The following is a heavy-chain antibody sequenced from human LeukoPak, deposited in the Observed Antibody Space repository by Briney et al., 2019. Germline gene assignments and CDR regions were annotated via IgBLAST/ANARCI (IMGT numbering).Heavy chain of an antibody. D-gene: IGHD2-15*01. CDR3: ARARGIVVVVAEDCYFDY. J-gene: IGHJ4*02. CDR1: GGSFSGYD. Sequence: SETLSLTCAVYGGSFSGYDWTWIRQPPGRGLQWIGEINHSGTTNYNPSLKSRVTISVDTSQNQFSLKLSSVTAADTAVYYCARARGIVVVVAEDCYFDYWGQGTLVAVSS. V-gene: IGHV4-34*01. CDR2: INHSGTT.